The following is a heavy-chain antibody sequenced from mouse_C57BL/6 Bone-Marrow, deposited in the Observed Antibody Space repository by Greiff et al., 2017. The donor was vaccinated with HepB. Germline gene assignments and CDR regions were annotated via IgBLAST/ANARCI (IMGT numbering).Heavy chain of an antibody. CDR3: AIITTVVAKGYFDV. CDR1: GYTFTSYW. Sequence: VQLQQPGAELVKPGASVKVSCKASGYTFTSYWMHWVKQRPGQGLEWIGRIHPSDSDTNYNQKFKGKATLTVDKSSSTAYIQLSSLTSEDSAVYYCAIITTVVAKGYFDVWGTGTTVTVSS. V-gene: IGHV1-74*01. CDR2: IHPSDSDT. J-gene: IGHJ1*03. D-gene: IGHD1-1*01.